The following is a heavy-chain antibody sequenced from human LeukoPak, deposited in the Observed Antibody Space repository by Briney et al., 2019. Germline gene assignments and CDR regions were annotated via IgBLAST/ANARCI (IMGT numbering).Heavy chain of an antibody. CDR2: IKQDGSEK. V-gene: IGHV3-7*01. J-gene: IGHJ3*02. CDR3: ARGRGYGYYDFWSGSSRPDAFDI. CDR1: GFTFSDYY. D-gene: IGHD3-3*01. Sequence: GGSLRLSCAASGFTFSDYYMSWIRQAPGKGLEWVANIKQDGSEKYYVDSVKGRFTISRDNAKNSLYLQMNSLRAEDTAVYYCARGRGYGYYDFWSGSSRPDAFDIWGQGTMVTVSS.